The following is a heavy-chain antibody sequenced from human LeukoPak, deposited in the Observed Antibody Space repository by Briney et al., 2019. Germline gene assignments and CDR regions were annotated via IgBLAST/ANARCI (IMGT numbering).Heavy chain of an antibody. D-gene: IGHD3-16*02. CDR1: GFTFSSYG. CDR2: IWYDGSNK. CDR3: AKGGLRLGELSFN. J-gene: IGHJ4*02. Sequence: GGSLRLSCAASGFTFSSYGMHWVRQAPGKGLEWVAVIWYDGSNKYYADSVKGRFTISRDNAKNSLYLQMNSLRAEDTALYYCAKGGLRLGELSFNWGQETLVTVSS. V-gene: IGHV3-33*03.